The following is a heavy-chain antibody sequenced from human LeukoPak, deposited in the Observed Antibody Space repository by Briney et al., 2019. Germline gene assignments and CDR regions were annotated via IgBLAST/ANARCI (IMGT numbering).Heavy chain of an antibody. CDR3: ARDRDSGGYFRETPHWNFDL. CDR2: TYYRFKWYN. CDR1: GDSVSSNSAA. Sequence: SQTLSLTCAISGDSVSSNSAAWSWIRQSPSRGLEWLGRTYYRFKWYNDYAVSVKSRITINPDTSKNHFSLQLNSVTPEDTAIYYCARDRDSGGYFRETPHWNFDLWGRGTLVTVSS. V-gene: IGHV6-1*01. D-gene: IGHD3-22*01. J-gene: IGHJ2*01.